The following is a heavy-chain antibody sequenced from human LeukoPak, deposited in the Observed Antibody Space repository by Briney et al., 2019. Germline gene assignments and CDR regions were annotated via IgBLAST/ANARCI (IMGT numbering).Heavy chain of an antibody. V-gene: IGHV4-61*02. J-gene: IGHJ2*01. CDR1: GGSISSAIYF. CDR3: ARLRSDSSELYFDL. Sequence: TLSLTCTVSGGSISSAIYFWSWIRQPAGKGLEWIGRISTSGSTNYNPSLRSRVTISMDRSKNQFSLKLSSVTAADTAVYFCARLRSDSSELYFDLWGRGTLVTVSS. CDR2: ISTSGST. D-gene: IGHD6-6*01.